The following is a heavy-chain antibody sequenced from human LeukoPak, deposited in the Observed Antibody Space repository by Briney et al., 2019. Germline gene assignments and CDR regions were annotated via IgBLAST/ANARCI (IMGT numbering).Heavy chain of an antibody. CDR2: ISWDGGST. J-gene: IGHJ6*02. V-gene: IGHV3-43D*03. CDR1: GFTFDDYA. D-gene: IGHD5-12*01. Sequence: GGSLRLSCAASGFTFDDYAMHWVRQAPGKGLEWVSLISWDGGSTYYADSVKGRFTISRDNSKNSLYLQMNSLRAEDTALYYCAKDIERNSGYDRSDYYYGMDVWGQGTTVTVSS. CDR3: AKDIERNSGYDRSDYYYGMDV.